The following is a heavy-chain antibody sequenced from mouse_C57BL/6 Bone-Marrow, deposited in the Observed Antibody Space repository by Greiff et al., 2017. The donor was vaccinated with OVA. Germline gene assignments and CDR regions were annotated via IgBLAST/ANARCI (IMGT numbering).Heavy chain of an antibody. V-gene: IGHV1-22*01. J-gene: IGHJ3*01. D-gene: IGHD1-1*01. CDR2: INPNNGGT. CDR3: ARVGCGSSPFAY. Sequence: VHVKQSGPELVKPGASVKMSCKASGYTFTDYNMHWVKQSHGKSLEWIGYINPNNGGTSYNQKFKGKATLTVNKSSSTAYMELRSLTSEDSAVYYCARVGCGSSPFAYWGQGTLVTVSA. CDR1: GYTFTDYN.